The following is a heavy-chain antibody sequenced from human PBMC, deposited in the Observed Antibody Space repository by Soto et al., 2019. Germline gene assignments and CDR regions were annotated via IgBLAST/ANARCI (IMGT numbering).Heavy chain of an antibody. Sequence: AASVKVSCKASGYTFTAYYIHWLRQAPGQGLEWMGWVNPHSGATVFAQKFLGSVTLTTDTSINTAYMELTSLTSDDTALYYCARPPNPWEPYAFHTWGHGTLVTVSS. CDR2: VNPHSGAT. J-gene: IGHJ4*03. V-gene: IGHV1-2*04. CDR1: GYTFTAYY. D-gene: IGHD1-26*01. CDR3: ARPPNPWEPYAFHT.